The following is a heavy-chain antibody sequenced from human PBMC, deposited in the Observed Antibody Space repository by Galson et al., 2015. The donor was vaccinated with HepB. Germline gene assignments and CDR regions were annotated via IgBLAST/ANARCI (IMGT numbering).Heavy chain of an antibody. CDR2: INPNGGST. CDR1: GYTFTNYY. CDR3: ANGKYSSGWYYFDY. D-gene: IGHD6-19*01. V-gene: IGHV1-46*01. J-gene: IGHJ4*02. Sequence: SVKVSCKASGYTFTNYYMHWVRQAPGQGLEWMGVINPNGGSTSYAQKLQGRATMTRDTSTSTVYMELSSLRSEDTAVYYCANGKYSSGWYYFDYWGQRALVTVSS.